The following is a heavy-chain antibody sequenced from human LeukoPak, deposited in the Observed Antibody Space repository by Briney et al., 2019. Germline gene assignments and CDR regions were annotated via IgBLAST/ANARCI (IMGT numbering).Heavy chain of an antibody. V-gene: IGHV4-59*08. CDR2: IYYSGST. J-gene: IGHJ3*02. CDR3: AGAVDTATDAFAI. CDR1: GGSISSYY. Sequence: PSETLSLTCTVSGGSISSYYWSWIRQPPGKGLEWIGYIYYSGSTNYNPSLKSRVTISVDTPKNQFSLKLSSVTAADTAVYYCAGAVDTATDAFAIGAKGPMVTVSP. D-gene: IGHD5-18*01.